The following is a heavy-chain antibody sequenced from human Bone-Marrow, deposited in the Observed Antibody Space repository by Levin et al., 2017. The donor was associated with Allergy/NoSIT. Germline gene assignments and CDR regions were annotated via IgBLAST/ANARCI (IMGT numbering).Heavy chain of an antibody. CDR3: ARDLGFLGPLNWFDP. D-gene: IGHD3-3*01. J-gene: IGHJ5*02. CDR1: GGTFSHYA. Sequence: SSLNISCKASGGTFSHYAISWVRQAPGPFLSFLFFLLPLFFPPPSSPPFQGRVTITADKSTNTAYMELTTLTSGDTAVYYCARDLGFLGPLNWFDPWGQGTLVIVSS. CDR2: LLPLFFPP. V-gene: IGHV1-69*06.